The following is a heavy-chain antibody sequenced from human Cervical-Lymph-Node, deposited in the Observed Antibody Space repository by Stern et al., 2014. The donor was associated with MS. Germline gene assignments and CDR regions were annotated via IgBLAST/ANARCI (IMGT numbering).Heavy chain of an antibody. Sequence: QVQLQESSPGLVKPSQTLALTCTVSGGSISGAANSWSRICQHPGLGLEWIGDIHYSGSTYYNPSLRSRVTISVDTSKNQFSLRLNSDTAADTALYYCARSDRLWGSFDYWGQGTLVTVSS. D-gene: IGHD3-16*01. J-gene: IGHJ4*02. V-gene: IGHV4-31*03. CDR2: IHYSGST. CDR1: GGSISGAANS. CDR3: ARSDRLWGSFDY.